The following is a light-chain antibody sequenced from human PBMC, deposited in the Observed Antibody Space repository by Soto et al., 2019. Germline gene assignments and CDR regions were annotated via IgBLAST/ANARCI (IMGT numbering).Light chain of an antibody. J-gene: IGLJ1*01. V-gene: IGLV2-14*01. CDR1: SSDVGGYNH. CDR2: DVS. Sequence: QSVLTQPASVSGSPWQSITISCTGTSSDVGGYNHVSWFQQHPDKAPKVMIYDVSNRPSGVSDRFSGSKSGNTASLTISGLQAEDEADYYCSSYTSTRSPYVFGTGTKVTVL. CDR3: SSYTSTRSPYV.